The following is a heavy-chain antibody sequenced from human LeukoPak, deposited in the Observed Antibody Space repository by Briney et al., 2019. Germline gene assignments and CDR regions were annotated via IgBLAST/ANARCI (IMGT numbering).Heavy chain of an antibody. D-gene: IGHD3-3*01. V-gene: IGHV3-33*06. Sequence: GGSLRLSCAASGFTFRSYGMHWVRQAPGKGLEWVAVIWYDGSNKYYADSVKGRFTISKDNSKNTLYLQMNSLRAEDTAVYYCAKEGGYYDFWSGYYPVWYFDYWGQGTLVTVSS. CDR3: AKEGGYYDFWSGYYPVWYFDY. J-gene: IGHJ4*02. CDR1: GFTFRSYG. CDR2: IWYDGSNK.